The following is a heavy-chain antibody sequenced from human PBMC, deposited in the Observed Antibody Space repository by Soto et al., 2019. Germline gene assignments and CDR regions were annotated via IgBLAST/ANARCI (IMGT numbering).Heavy chain of an antibody. CDR1: GYTFTSYG. J-gene: IGHJ6*02. D-gene: IGHD1-26*01. V-gene: IGHV1-18*01. CDR2: ISAYNGNT. Sequence: QVQLVQSGAEVKKPGASVKVSCKASGYTFTSYGISWVRQAPGQGLEWMGWISAYNGNTNHAQKTQGRATMTTDTSRNPKHMQHRHKRSDEPPGYYCATGESKEDHCGQQTTATV. CDR3: ATGESKEDH.